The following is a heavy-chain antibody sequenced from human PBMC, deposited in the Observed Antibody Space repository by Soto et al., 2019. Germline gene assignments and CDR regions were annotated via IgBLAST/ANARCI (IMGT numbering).Heavy chain of an antibody. V-gene: IGHV3-23*01. D-gene: IGHD6-13*01. CDR2: ISGSGGNT. CDR3: AKGLLNGRWYAAD. Sequence: GGSLRLSCAASGFTFSSYAMSWVRQAPGKGLEWVSAISGSGGNTYYADSVKGRFTISRDNSKNTLYLQMNSLRAEDTAIYYCAKGLLNGRWYAADWGQGTLVTVSS. CDR1: GFTFSSYA. J-gene: IGHJ4*02.